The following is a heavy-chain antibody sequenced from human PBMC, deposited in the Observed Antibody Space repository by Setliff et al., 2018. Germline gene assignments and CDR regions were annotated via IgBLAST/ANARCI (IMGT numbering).Heavy chain of an antibody. J-gene: IGHJ4*02. CDR1: GASISTTYYY. D-gene: IGHD3-16*01. V-gene: IGHV4-39*07. Sequence: TSETLSLTCSVSGASISTTYYYWDWIRQSPEKGLEWIGTIYQNGITYYNPSVKSRVTISVDTSKNQFSLRLTSVTAADTADYYCARRPPYWGFDYWGRGTLVTVSS. CDR3: ARRPPYWGFDY. CDR2: IYQNGIT.